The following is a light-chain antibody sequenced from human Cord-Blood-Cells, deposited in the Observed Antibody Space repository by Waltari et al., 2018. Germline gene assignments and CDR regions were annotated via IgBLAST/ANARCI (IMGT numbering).Light chain of an antibody. CDR1: SSDVGGYNY. CDR3: CSYAGSYTFV. CDR2: DVR. J-gene: IGLJ1*01. Sequence: QSALTQPRSVSGSPGQSVTISCTGTSSDVGGYNYVSWYQQPPGKAPKLMIYDVRKRPSVVPDRFPGSKSGNTASLTISGLQAEDEADYYCCSYAGSYTFVFGTGTQVTVL. V-gene: IGLV2-11*01.